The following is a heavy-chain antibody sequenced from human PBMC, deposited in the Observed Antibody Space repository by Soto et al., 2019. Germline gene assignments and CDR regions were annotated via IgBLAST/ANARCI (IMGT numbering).Heavy chain of an antibody. CDR2: IYYSGST. Sequence: QVQLQESGPGLVKPSETLSLTCTVSGGSISSYYWSWIRQPPGKGLEWIGYIYYSGSTNYNPSLTSRVTISVDTSKNQFSLKLSSVTAADTAVYYCAREELGDAAFDIWGQGTMVTVSS. CDR3: AREELGDAAFDI. J-gene: IGHJ3*02. V-gene: IGHV4-59*01. CDR1: GGSISSYY. D-gene: IGHD7-27*01.